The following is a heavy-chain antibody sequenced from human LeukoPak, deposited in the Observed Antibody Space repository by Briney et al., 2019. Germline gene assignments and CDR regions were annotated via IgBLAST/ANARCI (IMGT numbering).Heavy chain of an antibody. CDR3: AGGAGWAAED. CDR2: IKQDGTEK. J-gene: IGHJ4*02. CDR1: GFTFSEHW. V-gene: IGHV3-7*03. Sequence: PGGSLRLSCVASGFTFSEHWMTWVRQAPGKGLGWVATIKQDGTEKHYVDSVKGRFTISRDNTENSMYLQMNSLRVEDTAVYFCAGGAGWAAEDWGQGTQVTVSS. D-gene: IGHD1-26*01.